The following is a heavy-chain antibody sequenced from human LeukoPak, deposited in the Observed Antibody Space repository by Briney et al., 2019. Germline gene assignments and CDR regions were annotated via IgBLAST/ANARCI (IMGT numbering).Heavy chain of an antibody. D-gene: IGHD4-23*01. CDR3: AKDNSVVTDLTRAYFDY. Sequence: QTGGSLRLSCAASGFTFDDYAMHWVRQAPGKGLEWVSGISWNSGSIGYADSVKGRFTISRDNAKNSLYLQMNSLRAEDTALYYCAKDNSVVTDLTRAYFDYWGQGTLVTVSS. CDR2: ISWNSGSI. J-gene: IGHJ4*02. CDR1: GFTFDDYA. V-gene: IGHV3-9*01.